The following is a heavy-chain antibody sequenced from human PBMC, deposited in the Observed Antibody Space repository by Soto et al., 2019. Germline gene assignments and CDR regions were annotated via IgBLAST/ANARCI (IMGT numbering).Heavy chain of an antibody. CDR3: AKLGLSGHGMDV. CDR2: TSYDGSEK. CDR1: GYIFSNYG. J-gene: IGHJ6*01. Sequence: GGSLRLSCAASGYIFSNYGMHWVRQAPGKGLEGVAVTSYDGSEKYYADSVKGRFTISKDNSKNTVYLQMNSLRIEDTAVYYCAKLGLSGHGMDVWGQGT. D-gene: IGHD1-26*01. V-gene: IGHV3-30*18.